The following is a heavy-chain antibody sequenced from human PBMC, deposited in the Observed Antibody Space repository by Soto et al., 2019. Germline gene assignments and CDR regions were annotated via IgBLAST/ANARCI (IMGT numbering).Heavy chain of an antibody. V-gene: IGHV4-30-2*01. Sequence: SETLSLTCAVSGSSISSGGYSWSWIRQPPGKGLEWIGYIYHSGSTYYNPSLKSRVTISVDRSKNQFSLKLSSVTAADTAVYYCARGSIAALDYWGQGTLVTVSS. J-gene: IGHJ4*02. CDR3: ARGSIAALDY. CDR2: IYHSGST. D-gene: IGHD6-6*01. CDR1: GSSISSGGYS.